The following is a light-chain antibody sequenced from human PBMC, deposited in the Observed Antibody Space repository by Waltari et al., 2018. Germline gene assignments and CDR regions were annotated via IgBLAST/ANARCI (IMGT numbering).Light chain of an antibody. Sequence: SYELTQLPSVSVSPGQTASITCSGDKLGNRFASWYQQRPGQSPVLIIFQDMKRPSGIPERFSGSNSGNTATLTISGTQAMDEADYFCQAWDSNTVVFGGGTKLTVL. CDR3: QAWDSNTVV. V-gene: IGLV3-1*01. CDR1: KLGNRF. CDR2: QDM. J-gene: IGLJ2*01.